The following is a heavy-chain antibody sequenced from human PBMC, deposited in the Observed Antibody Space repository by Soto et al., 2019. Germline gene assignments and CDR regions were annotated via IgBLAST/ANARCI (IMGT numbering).Heavy chain of an antibody. CDR3: ASSIN. J-gene: IGHJ4*02. Sequence: VGSLGLSCAASGFPFSSYGMHWVRQAPGKGLDWVGVIWYDGSNKDYAESVKGRFTISRDNSENILYLQMNSLRADDTAVYYCASSINWGQGTLVTVSS. CDR1: GFPFSSYG. CDR2: IWYDGSNK. V-gene: IGHV3-33*03.